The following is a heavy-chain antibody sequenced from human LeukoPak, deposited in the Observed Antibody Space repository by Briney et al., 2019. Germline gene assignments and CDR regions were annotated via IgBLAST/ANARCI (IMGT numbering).Heavy chain of an antibody. D-gene: IGHD3-3*01. J-gene: IGHJ4*02. V-gene: IGHV4-59*01. CDR2: IYYSGTT. Sequence: PSETLSLTCTVSGDSINNYYWSWIRQPPGKGLEWIGYIYYSGTTTYNPSLKSRVTISIDTSNNRFSLKLSSVTAADAAVYYCARGYNVLRFLEWSHFDYWGQGTLVTVSS. CDR3: ARGYNVLRFLEWSHFDY. CDR1: GDSINNYY.